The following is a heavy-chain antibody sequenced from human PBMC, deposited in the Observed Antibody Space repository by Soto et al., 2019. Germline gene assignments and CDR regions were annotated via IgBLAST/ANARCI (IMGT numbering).Heavy chain of an antibody. V-gene: IGHV1-18*04. CDR3: ARDEIIQVWLPYYYYGMDV. D-gene: IGHD5-18*01. CDR1: GYTFTSYG. J-gene: IGHJ6*02. CDR2: ISAYNGNT. Sequence: ASVKVSCKASGYTFTSYGISWVRQAPGQGLEWMGWISAYNGNTNYAQKLQGRVTMTTDTSTSTAYMELRSLRSDDTAVYYCARDEIIQVWLPYYYYGMDVWGQETTVTVPS.